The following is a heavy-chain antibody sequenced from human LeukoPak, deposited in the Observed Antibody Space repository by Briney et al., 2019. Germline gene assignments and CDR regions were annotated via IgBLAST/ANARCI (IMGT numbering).Heavy chain of an antibody. Sequence: SETLSLTCSVSGVSISSYYWTWIRQSAGRGLEWIGRIDTSGSTNYNPSLKSRVTMSADTSNNQFSLKLMSVTAAATAVYYCARGQWEIDYWGQGTLVTVSP. CDR3: ARGQWEIDY. J-gene: IGHJ4*02. CDR2: IDTSGST. V-gene: IGHV4-4*07. D-gene: IGHD1-26*01. CDR1: GVSISSYY.